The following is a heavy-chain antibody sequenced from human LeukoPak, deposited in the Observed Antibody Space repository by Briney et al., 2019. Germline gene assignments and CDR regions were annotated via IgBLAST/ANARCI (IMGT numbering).Heavy chain of an antibody. V-gene: IGHV3-7*03. CDR1: GLTFSDYW. CDR3: ATDRGLR. CDR2: IKHDGSEK. Sequence: GGSLRLSCAASGLTFSDYWMYWARQAPGKGLEWVANIKHDGSEKYYVDSVKGRFTISRDNAKNSLYLQMNSLRVEDTAVYYCATDRGLRWGKGTTVTVSS. J-gene: IGHJ6*04.